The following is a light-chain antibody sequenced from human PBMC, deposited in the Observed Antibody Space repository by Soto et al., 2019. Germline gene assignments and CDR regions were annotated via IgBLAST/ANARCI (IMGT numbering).Light chain of an antibody. J-gene: IGLJ1*01. CDR2: DNN. V-gene: IGLV1-40*01. CDR3: QSYDSSLSGSTV. Sequence: QSSLTHPPSVSGAPGQRVTISCTGTSSNIGAGYDVHWYQQFSGTAPKLLIYDNNNRPSGVPDRFSASKSGTSASLAITGLQAEDEADYYCQSYDSSLSGSTVFGTGTKVT. CDR1: SSNIGAGYD.